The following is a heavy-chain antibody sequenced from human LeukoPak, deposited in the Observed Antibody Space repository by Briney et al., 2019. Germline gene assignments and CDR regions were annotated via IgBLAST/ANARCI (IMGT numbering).Heavy chain of an antibody. V-gene: IGHV3-7*01. J-gene: IGHJ4*02. CDR1: GFTFSTNW. Sequence: GGSLRLSRTVSGFTFSTNWMTWVRQAPGKGLEWVANIKKDGSEKYYVDSVKGRFTISRDNTKNSVYLQMNSLRVEDTAVYYCAIRHDYWGQGTLVTVSS. CDR3: AIRHDY. CDR2: IKKDGSEK.